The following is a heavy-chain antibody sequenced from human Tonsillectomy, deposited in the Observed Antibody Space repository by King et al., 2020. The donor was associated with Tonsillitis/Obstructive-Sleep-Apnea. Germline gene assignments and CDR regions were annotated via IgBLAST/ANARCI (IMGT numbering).Heavy chain of an antibody. CDR3: AKDGSSTSFDYYMEV. CDR2: ISYDGSNK. D-gene: IGHD2-2*01. Sequence: QLVQSGGGIIQPGRSLRLSCAASGFTFNNHGMHWVRQAPGKGLEWVAVISYDGSNKYYADSVKGRFTISRDNSKNTLYLQMNSLRGEDTAVYYCAKDGSSTSFDYYMEVWGKGTTVTVSS. V-gene: IGHV3-30*18. CDR1: GFTFNNHG. J-gene: IGHJ6*03.